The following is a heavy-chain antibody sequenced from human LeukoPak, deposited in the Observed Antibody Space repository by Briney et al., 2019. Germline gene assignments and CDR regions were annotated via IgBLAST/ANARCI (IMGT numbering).Heavy chain of an antibody. V-gene: IGHV4-59*01. CDR2: IYYSGST. CDR1: GSSISSYY. Sequence: SETLSLTCTVSGSSISSYYWSWIRQPPGKGPEWIGYIYYSGSTNYNPSLKSRVTISVDTSKNQFSLKLSSVTAADTAVYYCARGFSPPFDPWGQGTLVTVSS. CDR3: ARGFSPPFDP. J-gene: IGHJ5*02.